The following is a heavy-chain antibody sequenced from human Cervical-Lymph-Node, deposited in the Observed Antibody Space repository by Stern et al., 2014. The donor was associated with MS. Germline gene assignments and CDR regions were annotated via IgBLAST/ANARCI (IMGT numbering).Heavy chain of an antibody. CDR3: TREHHGGNFAS. CDR2: IVSIFDKA. V-gene: IGHV1-69*01. CDR1: GASFSTNA. D-gene: IGHD4-23*01. J-gene: IGHJ4*02. Sequence: VHLVESGAEVKKPGSSVKVSCKVSGASFSTNAISWVRQAPGHGLEWMGAIVSIFDKANYAQRFRGRVTITADESTSTAYLDLSSLRSGDTAVYFCTREHHGGNFASWGQGTLVTVSS.